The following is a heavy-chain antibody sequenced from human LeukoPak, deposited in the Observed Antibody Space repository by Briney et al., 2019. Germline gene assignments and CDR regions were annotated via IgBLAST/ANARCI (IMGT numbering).Heavy chain of an antibody. CDR1: GGSISSSSYY. CDR3: ARQYDAFDI. CDR2: IYYSGST. V-gene: IGHV4-39*01. Sequence: PSETLSLTCTVSGGSISSSSYYWGWIRQPPGKGLEWIGSIYYSGSTYYNPSLKSRVTISVDTSKNQFSLKLSSVTAADTAVYYCARQYDAFDIWGQETMVTVSS. J-gene: IGHJ3*02.